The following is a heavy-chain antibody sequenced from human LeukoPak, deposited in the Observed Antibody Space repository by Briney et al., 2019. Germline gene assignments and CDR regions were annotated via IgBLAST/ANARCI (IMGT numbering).Heavy chain of an antibody. Sequence: GGSLRLSCAAAGFPLSSYSINWARQAPGKGLEWVSYISSSGSAIYYVDSVKGRFTVSRDNAKNSLFLQMNSPRADDTDVYYCVRVKGSYFDYWGQGALVTVSS. V-gene: IGHV3-48*01. D-gene: IGHD2-15*01. CDR1: GFPLSSYS. CDR2: ISSSGSAI. J-gene: IGHJ4*02. CDR3: VRVKGSYFDY.